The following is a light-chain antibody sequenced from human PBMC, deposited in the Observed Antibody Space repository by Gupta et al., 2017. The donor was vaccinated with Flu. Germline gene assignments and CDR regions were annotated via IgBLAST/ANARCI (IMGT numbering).Light chain of an antibody. CDR1: SSDVGGYNF. V-gene: IGLV2-14*01. J-gene: IGLJ1*01. Sequence: QSALTQPASVSGSPGQSITISCTGTSSDVGGYNFVSWYQQRPGKAPKLMIYEVSNRPPGVSSRFSGSKSGNPASLTISGLQADDEADYYCSSYTSSSTPYVFGTGTKVTVL. CDR3: SSYTSSSTPYV. CDR2: EVS.